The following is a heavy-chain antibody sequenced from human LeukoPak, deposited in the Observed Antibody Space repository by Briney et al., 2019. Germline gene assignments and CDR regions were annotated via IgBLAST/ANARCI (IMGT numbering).Heavy chain of an antibody. D-gene: IGHD3-22*01. CDR1: GITFGRHG. V-gene: IGHV3-30*03. CDR3: ETTSGCYESDATTDY. Sequence: GGSLRLSCAASGITFGRHGMHWVRQAPGKGPEWVALISYDGGNKNYADSVKGRFTISRDNSRNTLYLQMHSLRSEDTAIYYCETTSGCYESDATTDYWGQGTLVTVSS. J-gene: IGHJ4*02. CDR2: ISYDGGNK.